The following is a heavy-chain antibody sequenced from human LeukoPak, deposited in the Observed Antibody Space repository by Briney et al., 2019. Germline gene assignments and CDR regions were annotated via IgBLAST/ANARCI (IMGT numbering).Heavy chain of an antibody. CDR2: INHSGST. J-gene: IGHJ6*03. Sequence: PSETLSLTCAVYGGSFSGYYWSWIRQPPGKGLEWIGEINHSGSTNYNPSLKSRVTISVDTSKNQFSLKLSSVTAGDTAVYYCARSFSYYYYYMDVWGKGTTVTVSS. V-gene: IGHV4-34*01. CDR3: ARSFSYYYYYMDV. CDR1: GGSFSGYY.